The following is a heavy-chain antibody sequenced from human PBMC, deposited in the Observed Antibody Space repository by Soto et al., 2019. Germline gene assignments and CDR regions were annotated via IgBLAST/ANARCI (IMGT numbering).Heavy chain of an antibody. CDR1: GYTFTSYG. V-gene: IGHV1-18*01. Sequence: QVQLVQAGAEVKKPGASVTVSCKASGYTFTSYGISWVRQAPGQGLEWMGWISAYNGNTNYAQKLQGRATMPTDTSTSEAYMELRSLRSDDAAVYYCARESRSGYDYDYWGQGTLVTVSS. CDR3: ARESRSGYDYDY. CDR2: ISAYNGNT. J-gene: IGHJ4*02. D-gene: IGHD5-12*01.